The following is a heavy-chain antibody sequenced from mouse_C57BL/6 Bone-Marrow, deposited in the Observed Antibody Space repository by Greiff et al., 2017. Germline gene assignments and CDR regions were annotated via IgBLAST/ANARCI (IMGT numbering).Heavy chain of an antibody. CDR2: INPYNGGT. CDR3: ARGLYYFDY. J-gene: IGHJ2*01. CDR1: GYTFTDYY. Sequence: DVHLVESGPVLVKPGASVKMSCKASGYTFTDYYMNWVKQSHGKSLEWIGVINPYNGGTSYNQKFKGKATLTVDKSSSTAYMELNSLTSEDSAVYYCARGLYYFDYWGQGTTLTVSS. V-gene: IGHV1-19*01. D-gene: IGHD6-1*01.